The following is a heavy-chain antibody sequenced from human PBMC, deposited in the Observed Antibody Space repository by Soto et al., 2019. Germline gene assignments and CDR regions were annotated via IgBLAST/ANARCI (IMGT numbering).Heavy chain of an antibody. CDR3: ARDGGFPDRFDY. Sequence: GGSLRLSCAASGFTFSSYAMSWVRQAPGKGLEWVSAISGSGDTTFYADSVKGRFTISRDNSRNTLYLQMNSLRAEDTAVYYCARDGGFPDRFDYWGQGTLVTVSS. J-gene: IGHJ4*02. CDR1: GFTFSSYA. D-gene: IGHD3-16*01. CDR2: ISGSGDTT. V-gene: IGHV3-23*01.